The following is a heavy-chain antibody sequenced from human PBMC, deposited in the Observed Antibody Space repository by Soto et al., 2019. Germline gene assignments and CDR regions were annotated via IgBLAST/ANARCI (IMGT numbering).Heavy chain of an antibody. D-gene: IGHD6-25*01. CDR1: GFTFSSYG. CDR2: IWYDGSNK. V-gene: IGHV3-33*01. J-gene: IGHJ6*02. Sequence: QVQLVESGGGVVQPGRSLRLSCAASGFTFSSYGMHWVRQAPGKGLEWVAVIWYDGSNKYYADSVKGRFTISRDNSKNTLYLQMNSLRGADTAVYYCARDHLAAAAAPSYYYGMDVWGQGTTVTVSS. CDR3: ARDHLAAAAAPSYYYGMDV.